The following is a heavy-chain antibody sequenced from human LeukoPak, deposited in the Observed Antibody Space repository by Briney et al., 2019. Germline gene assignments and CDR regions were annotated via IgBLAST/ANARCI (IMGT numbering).Heavy chain of an antibody. J-gene: IGHJ4*02. CDR3: ARDMARGNLDY. D-gene: IGHD4-23*01. V-gene: IGHV4-34*01. CDR1: GGSFSGYY. CDR2: INHSGST. Sequence: PSETLSRTCAVYGGSFSGYYWSWIRQPPGKGLEWIGEINHSGSTNYNPSLKSRVTTSVDTSKNQFSLKLSSVTAADTAVYYCARDMARGNLDYWGQGTLVTVSS.